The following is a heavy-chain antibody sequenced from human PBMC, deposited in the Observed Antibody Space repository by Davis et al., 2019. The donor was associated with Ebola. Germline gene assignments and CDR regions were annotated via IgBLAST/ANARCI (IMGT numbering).Heavy chain of an antibody. D-gene: IGHD3-10*01. CDR2: MNPNSGNI. Sequence: AASVKVSCKASGYTFTSYDINWVRQATGQGLEWMGWMNPNSGNIGYAQEFQGRVTMTRNTSISTAYMELSSLRSEDTAVYYCATGVGPLLCFRELFYWGQGTLVTVSS. CDR3: ATGVGPLLCFRELFY. CDR1: GYTFTSYD. J-gene: IGHJ4*02. V-gene: IGHV1-8*01.